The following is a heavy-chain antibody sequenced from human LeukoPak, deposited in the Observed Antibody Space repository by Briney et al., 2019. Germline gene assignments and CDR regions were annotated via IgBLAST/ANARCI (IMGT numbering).Heavy chain of an antibody. Sequence: SETLSLTCAVYGGSFSGYYWSWIRQPPGKGLEWIGEINHSGSTNYNPSLKSRVTISVDTSKNQFSLKLSSVTAADTAVYYCARGGEMATIIPSPYDYWGQGTLVTVSS. CDR3: ARGGEMATIIPSPYDY. J-gene: IGHJ4*02. CDR2: INHSGST. V-gene: IGHV4-34*01. CDR1: GGSFSGYY. D-gene: IGHD5-24*01.